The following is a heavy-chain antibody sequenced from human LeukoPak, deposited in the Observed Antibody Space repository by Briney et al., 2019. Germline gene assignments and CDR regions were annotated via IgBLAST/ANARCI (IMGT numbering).Heavy chain of an antibody. J-gene: IGHJ4*02. V-gene: IGHV5-51*01. Sequence: GESLKISCKGSGYSFTSYWIAWVRQVPGKGLEWMGIIYPGDSDTRYSPSFQGQVTISADKSISTAYLQWSSLKASDTAMYYCARRSSITAPLLDYWGQGALVTVSS. CDR3: ARRSSITAPLLDY. CDR1: GYSFTSYW. D-gene: IGHD6-6*01. CDR2: IYPGDSDT.